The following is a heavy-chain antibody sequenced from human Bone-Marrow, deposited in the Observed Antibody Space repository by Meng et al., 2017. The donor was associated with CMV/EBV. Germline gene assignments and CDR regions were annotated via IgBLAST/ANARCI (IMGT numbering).Heavy chain of an antibody. V-gene: IGHV1-69*02. D-gene: IGHD3-10*01. CDR2: IIPILGIA. Sequence: SVKVSCKASGGTFSSYTISWVRQAPGQGLEWMGRIIPILGIANYAQKFQGRVTITADQSTSTAYIELSSLRSEDTAVYYCARVSRGRGDYWVQGTLVTVSS. J-gene: IGHJ4*02. CDR3: ARVSRGRGDY. CDR1: GGTFSSYT.